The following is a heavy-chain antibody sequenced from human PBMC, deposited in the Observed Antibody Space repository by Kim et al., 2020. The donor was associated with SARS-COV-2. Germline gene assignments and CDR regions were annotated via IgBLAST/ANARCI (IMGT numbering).Heavy chain of an antibody. CDR3: ARGGDRWNWFDP. V-gene: IGHV4-59*13. Sequence: SETLSLTCTVSGGSIRSYYWSWIRQLPGKGLEWIGYIYYSGSTNYNPSLKSRVTISVDTSKNQFSLKLSTVTAADTAVYYCARGGDRWNWFDPWGQGTLVTVSS. J-gene: IGHJ5*02. D-gene: IGHD3-16*02. CDR1: GGSIRSYY. CDR2: IYYSGST.